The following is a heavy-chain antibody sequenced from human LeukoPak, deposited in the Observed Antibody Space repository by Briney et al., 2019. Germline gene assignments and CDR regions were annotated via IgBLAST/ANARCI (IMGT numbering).Heavy chain of an antibody. V-gene: IGHV1-18*01. CDR3: ARGPDRYFGWGHDAFDI. J-gene: IGHJ3*02. CDR2: ISAYNGNT. Sequence: ASVKVSCKASGYTFTSYGISWVRQAPGQGLEWMGWISAYNGNTNYAQKLQGRVTMTTDTSTSTAYMELRSLRSDDTAVYYCARGPDRYFGWGHDAFDIWGQARILSDSS. CDR1: GYTFTSYG. D-gene: IGHD3-9*01.